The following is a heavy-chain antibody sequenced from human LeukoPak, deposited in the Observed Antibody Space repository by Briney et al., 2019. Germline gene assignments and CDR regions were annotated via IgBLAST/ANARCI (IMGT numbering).Heavy chain of an antibody. D-gene: IGHD4-17*01. CDR3: RRNGDYVSWEVDAFDI. J-gene: IGHJ3*02. V-gene: IGHV4-34*01. CDR2: INHSGST. Sequence: SETLSLTCAVYGGSFSGYYWSWIRQPPGKGLEWIGEINHSGSTNYNPSLKSRVTISVDTSKNQFSLKLSSVTAADTAVYYCRRNGDYVSWEVDAFDIRGQGTMVTVSS. CDR1: GGSFSGYY.